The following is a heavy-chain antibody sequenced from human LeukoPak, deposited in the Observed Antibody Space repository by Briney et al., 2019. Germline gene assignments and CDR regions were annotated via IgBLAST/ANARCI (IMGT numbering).Heavy chain of an antibody. CDR3: ARKEGIAAAGHFDY. V-gene: IGHV4-39*01. D-gene: IGHD6-13*01. J-gene: IGHJ4*02. CDR2: IYYSGST. CDR1: GGSISSSSYY. Sequence: SETLSLTCTVSGGSISSSSYYLGWIRQPPGKGLEWIGSIYYSGSTYYNPSLKSRVTISVDTSKNQFSLKLSSVTAADTAVYYCARKEGIAAAGHFDYWGQGTLVTVSS.